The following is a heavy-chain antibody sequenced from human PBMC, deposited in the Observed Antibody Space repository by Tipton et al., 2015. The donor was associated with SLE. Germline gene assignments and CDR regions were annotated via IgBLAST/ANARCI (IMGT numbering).Heavy chain of an antibody. J-gene: IGHJ4*02. V-gene: IGHV4-59*11. D-gene: IGHD6-13*01. CDR1: GGSISSHY. CDR3: ARDGRQAGYYLDY. CDR2: IYYSGST. Sequence: TLSLTCTVSGGSISSHYWSWIRQPPGKGLEWIGYIYYSGSTNYNPSLKSRVTISVDTSKNQFSLKLSSVTAADTAVFYCARDGRQAGYYLDYWVQGTLVTVSS.